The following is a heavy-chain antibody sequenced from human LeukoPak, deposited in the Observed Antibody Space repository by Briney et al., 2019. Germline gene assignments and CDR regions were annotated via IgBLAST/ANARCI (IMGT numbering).Heavy chain of an antibody. D-gene: IGHD6-13*01. CDR3: ARSIPYGTTWYGRSDF. V-gene: IGHV3-48*01. CDR1: GFTFSSYS. J-gene: IGHJ4*02. Sequence: GGSLRLSCAASGFTFSSYSMNWVRQATGKGLEWVSYIGGRGSNICYADSVKGRFTISRDNAKNSLYLQMNSLRAEDTAIYYCARSIPYGTTWYGRSDFWGQGTLVTVSS. CDR2: IGGRGSNI.